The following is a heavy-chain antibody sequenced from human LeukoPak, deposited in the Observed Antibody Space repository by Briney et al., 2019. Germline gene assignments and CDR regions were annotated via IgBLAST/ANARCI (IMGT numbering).Heavy chain of an antibody. Sequence: ASVKVSCKASGYTFTSYDINWVRHATGQGLEWMGWMNPNSGNTGYAQKFQGRVTMTRNTSISTAYMELSSLRSEDTAVYYCARGGYYDVGSYYYYYFDYWGQGTLVTVSS. CDR2: MNPNSGNT. CDR1: GYTFTSYD. D-gene: IGHD3-10*01. V-gene: IGHV1-8*01. J-gene: IGHJ4*02. CDR3: ARGGYYDVGSYYYYYFDY.